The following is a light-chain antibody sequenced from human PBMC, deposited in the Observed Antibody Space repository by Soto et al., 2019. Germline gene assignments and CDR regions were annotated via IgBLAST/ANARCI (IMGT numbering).Light chain of an antibody. J-gene: IGLJ3*02. Sequence: QSVLTQPPSVSGASGQRVTISCTGSRSNIGAGYDVHWYQQLPGTAPKFIMHGNSNRPSGVPDRFSGSRSGSSGSLAITGLQAEDEADYYCQSYDNSLSAWVFGGGTQLTVL. V-gene: IGLV1-40*01. CDR1: RSNIGAGYD. CDR2: GNS. CDR3: QSYDNSLSAWV.